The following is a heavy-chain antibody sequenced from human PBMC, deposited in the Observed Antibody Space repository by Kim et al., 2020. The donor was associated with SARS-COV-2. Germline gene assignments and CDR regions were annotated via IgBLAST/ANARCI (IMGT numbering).Heavy chain of an antibody. CDR1: GFTFSNFD. J-gene: IGHJ6*02. CDR2: IGTVSDT. Sequence: GGSLRLSCAASGFTFSNFDMHWVRQPPGKGLEWVSGIGTVSDTYYPDSVKGRFTTSRENGKYSLYLQMNSLRAGDTAVYYCARGVRYYYDSGSHSLDSFFYYGMDVWGQGTTVTVSS. V-gene: IGHV3-13*04. CDR3: ARGVRYYYDSGSHSLDSFFYYGMDV. D-gene: IGHD3-10*01.